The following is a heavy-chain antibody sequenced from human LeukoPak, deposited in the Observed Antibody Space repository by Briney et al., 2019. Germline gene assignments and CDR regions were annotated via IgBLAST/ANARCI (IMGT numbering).Heavy chain of an antibody. V-gene: IGHV1-8*01. CDR3: ARAPRYSSDWYLAH. CDR2: MNPNNGNA. CDR1: GYSFINYD. Sequence: ASVKVSCKASGYSFINYDIKWVRQAPGQGLEWMGWMNPNNGNAASAQTFQGRVILTRDTTTTTAYMEFSSLKSEDTAMYYCARAPRYSSDWYLAHWGQGTMVIVSS. D-gene: IGHD6-19*01. J-gene: IGHJ4*02.